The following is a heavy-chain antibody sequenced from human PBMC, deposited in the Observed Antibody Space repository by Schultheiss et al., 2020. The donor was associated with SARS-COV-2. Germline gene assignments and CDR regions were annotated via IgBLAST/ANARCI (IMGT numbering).Heavy chain of an antibody. V-gene: IGHV1-2*02. Sequence: ASVKVSCKASGYTFTGYYMHWVRQAPGQGLEWMGWINPHSGGTNYAQKFQGRVTMTRDTSASTAYMELSSLRSEDTAVYYCARGDYCSSTSCYYGDAFDIWGQGTMVTVSS. D-gene: IGHD2-2*01. J-gene: IGHJ3*02. CDR3: ARGDYCSSTSCYYGDAFDI. CDR2: INPHSGGT. CDR1: GYTFTGYY.